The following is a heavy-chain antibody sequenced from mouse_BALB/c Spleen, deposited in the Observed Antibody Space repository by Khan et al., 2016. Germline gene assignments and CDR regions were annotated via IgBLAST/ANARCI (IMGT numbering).Heavy chain of an antibody. CDR2: IRNKANHHAT. J-gene: IGHJ3*01. CDR3: TRRPDWPLDY. V-gene: IGHV6-6*01. Sequence: EVKLEESGGGLVQPGGSMKLSCAASVFTFSDAWMDWIRQSPEKGLEWVAEIRNKANHHATSYAESVTGRFTISRDDSKSSVYLQMNNLRPEDTAIYFCTRRPDWPLDYWGRGTLVTVSA. D-gene: IGHD4-1*01. CDR1: VFTFSDAW.